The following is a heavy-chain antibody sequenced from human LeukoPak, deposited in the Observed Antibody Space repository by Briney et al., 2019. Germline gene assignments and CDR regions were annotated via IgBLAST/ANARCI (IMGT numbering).Heavy chain of an antibody. D-gene: IGHD3-3*01. Sequence: SETLSLTCAVYGGSFSGYYWGWIRQPPGKGLEWIGSIYYSGSTYYNPSLKSRVTISVDTSKNQFSLKLSSVTAADTAVYYCARGGPRITIFGVVIMEGSEYNWFDPWGQGTLVTVSS. J-gene: IGHJ5*02. CDR3: ARGGPRITIFGVVIMEGSEYNWFDP. V-gene: IGHV4-34*01. CDR1: GGSFSGYY. CDR2: IYYSGST.